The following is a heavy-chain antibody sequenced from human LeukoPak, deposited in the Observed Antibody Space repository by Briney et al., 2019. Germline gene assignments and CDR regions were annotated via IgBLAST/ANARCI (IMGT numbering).Heavy chain of an antibody. CDR3: AKQREEYFQH. D-gene: IGHD6-25*01. Sequence: PGGSLRLSCAASGFTFSSYAMSWVRQAPGKGLEWVSGISGSGGSTYYADSVKGRFTISRDNSKNTLYLQMNSLRADDTAVYYCAKQREEYFQHWGQGTLVTVSS. J-gene: IGHJ1*01. CDR1: GFTFSSYA. CDR2: ISGSGGST. V-gene: IGHV3-23*01.